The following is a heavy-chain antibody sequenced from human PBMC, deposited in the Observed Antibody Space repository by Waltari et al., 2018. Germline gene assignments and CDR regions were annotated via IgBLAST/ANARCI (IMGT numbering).Heavy chain of an antibody. J-gene: IGHJ4*02. V-gene: IGHV3-7*01. CDR1: GFTFSSYW. D-gene: IGHD6-19*01. CDR3: ARDRSGWSYFDY. Sequence: EVQLVESGGGLMQPGGSLRLSCAASGFTFSSYWMSWVRQAPGKGLGWVANIKQDGSEKYYVDAVKGRFTISRDNAKNSPYLQMNSLRAEDTAVYYCARDRSGWSYFDYWGQGTLVTVSS. CDR2: IKQDGSEK.